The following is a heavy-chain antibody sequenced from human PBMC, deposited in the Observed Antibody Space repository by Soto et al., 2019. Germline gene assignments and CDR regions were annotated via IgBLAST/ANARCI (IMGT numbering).Heavy chain of an antibody. CDR2: MNPNSGNT. CDR3: ARERPDDFWSGYDFDY. V-gene: IGHV1-8*01. D-gene: IGHD3-3*01. CDR1: GYTFTSYD. J-gene: IGHJ4*02. Sequence: QVQLVQSGAEVEKPGASVKVSCKASGYTFTSYDINWVRQATGQGLEWMGWMNPNSGNTGYAQKFQGRVTMTRNTSISTAYMELSSLRSEDTAVYYCARERPDDFWSGYDFDYWGQGTLVTVSS.